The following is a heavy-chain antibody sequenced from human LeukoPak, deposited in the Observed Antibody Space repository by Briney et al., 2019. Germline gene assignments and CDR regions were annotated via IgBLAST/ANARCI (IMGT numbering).Heavy chain of an antibody. CDR3: AKGAYDYIEIAYFDY. D-gene: IGHD5-12*01. CDR2: IIGSSGST. J-gene: IGHJ4*02. V-gene: IGHV3-23*01. CDR1: GFSFNNYA. Sequence: GGSLRLSCVASGFSFNNYATDWVRQAPGKGLEWVSLIIGSSGSTFYADSVKGRFTISRDKSKNTLYLQMNSLRAEDTAVYYCAKGAYDYIEIAYFDYWGQGSLVTVSS.